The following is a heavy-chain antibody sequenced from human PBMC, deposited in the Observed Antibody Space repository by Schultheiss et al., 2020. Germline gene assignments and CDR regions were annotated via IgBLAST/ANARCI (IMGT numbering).Heavy chain of an antibody. CDR1: GFTFSNAW. V-gene: IGHV3-15*01. CDR2: IKSKTDGGTT. D-gene: IGHD3-10*01. Sequence: GGSLRLSCAASGFTFSNAWMSWVRQAPGKGLEWVGRIKSKTDGGTTDYAAPVKGRFTISRDDSKNTLYLQMNSLKTEDTAVYYCTTTVLPYGSGSYYWGQGTLVTVSS. CDR3: TTTVLPYGSGSYY. J-gene: IGHJ4*02.